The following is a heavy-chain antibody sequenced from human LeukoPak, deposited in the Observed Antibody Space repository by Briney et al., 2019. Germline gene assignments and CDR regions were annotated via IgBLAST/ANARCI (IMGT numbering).Heavy chain of an antibody. Sequence: SETLSLTCTVSGGSISSYYWSWIRQPPGKGLEWIGYIYYSGSTNYNPSLKRRVTISVDTSKNQFSLKLSSVTAADTAVYYCARAYTAMATLDYWGQGTLVTVSS. D-gene: IGHD5-18*01. J-gene: IGHJ4*02. V-gene: IGHV4-59*01. CDR3: ARAYTAMATLDY. CDR2: IYYSGST. CDR1: GGSISSYY.